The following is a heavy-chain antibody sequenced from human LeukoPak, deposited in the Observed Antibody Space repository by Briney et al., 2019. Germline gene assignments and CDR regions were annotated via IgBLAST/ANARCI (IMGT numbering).Heavy chain of an antibody. CDR2: ISSSSSTI. V-gene: IGHV3-48*02. D-gene: IGHD3-22*01. CDR3: ARESDSSGYYPPYYYYYGMDV. J-gene: IGHJ6*02. CDR1: GFTFSSYS. Sequence: GGSLRLSCAASGFTFSSYSMNWVRQAPGKGLEWVSYISSSSSTIYYADSVKGRFTISRDNAKNSPYLQMNSLRDEDTAVYYCARESDSSGYYPPYYYYYGMDVWGQGTTVTVSS.